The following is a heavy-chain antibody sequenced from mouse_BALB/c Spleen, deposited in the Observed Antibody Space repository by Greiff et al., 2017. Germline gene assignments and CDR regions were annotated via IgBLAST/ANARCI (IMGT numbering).Heavy chain of an antibody. V-gene: IGHV1-15*01. J-gene: IGHJ3*01. CDR3: TRKVLSGAWFAY. D-gene: IGHD1-1*02. CDR2: IDPETGGT. CDR1: GYTFTDYE. Sequence: QVQLKESGAELVRPGASVTLSCKASGYTFTDYEMHWVKQTPVHGLEWIGAIDPETGGTAYNQKFKGKATLTADKSSSTAYMELRSLTSEDSAVYYCTRKVLSGAWFAYWGQGTLVTVSA.